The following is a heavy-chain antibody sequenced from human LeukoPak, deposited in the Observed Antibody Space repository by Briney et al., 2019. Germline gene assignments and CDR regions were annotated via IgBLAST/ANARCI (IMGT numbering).Heavy chain of an antibody. D-gene: IGHD3-22*01. CDR2: IYYSGST. CDR3: SIGDYYDSSGYHAYFDY. CDR1: GGSISSSSYY. Sequence: SETLSLTCTVSGGSISSSSYYWGWIRQPPGKGLEWIGSIYYSGSTYYNPSLKSRVTISVDTSKNQFSLKLSSVTAADTAVYYCSIGDYYDSSGYHAYFDYWGQGTLVTVSS. J-gene: IGHJ4*02. V-gene: IGHV4-39*07.